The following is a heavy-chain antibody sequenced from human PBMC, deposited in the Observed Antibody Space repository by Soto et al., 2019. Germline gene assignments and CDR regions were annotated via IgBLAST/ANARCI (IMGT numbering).Heavy chain of an antibody. Sequence: PGGSLRLSCAASGFTFSSYSMNWVRQAPGKGLEWVSSISSSSSYIYYADSVKGRFTISRDNAKNSLYLQMNSLRAEDTAVYYCARGYSSSWYNYYGMDVWGQGTTVTVSS. CDR3: ARGYSSSWYNYYGMDV. V-gene: IGHV3-21*01. CDR2: ISSSSSYI. CDR1: GFTFSSYS. D-gene: IGHD6-13*01. J-gene: IGHJ6*02.